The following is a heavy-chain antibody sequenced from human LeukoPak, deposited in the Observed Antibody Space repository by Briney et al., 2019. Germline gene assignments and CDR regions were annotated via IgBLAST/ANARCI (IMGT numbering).Heavy chain of an antibody. CDR1: GGSISSYY. CDR2: IYYSGST. J-gene: IGHJ3*02. CDR3: ARALLIGYSSSLDAFDI. D-gene: IGHD6-13*01. Sequence: PSETLSLTCTVSGGSISSYYWSWIRQPPGKGLEWIGYIYYSGSTNYNPSLKSRVTISVDTSKNQFSLKLSSVTAADTAVYYCARALLIGYSSSLDAFDIWGQGTMVTVSS. V-gene: IGHV4-59*01.